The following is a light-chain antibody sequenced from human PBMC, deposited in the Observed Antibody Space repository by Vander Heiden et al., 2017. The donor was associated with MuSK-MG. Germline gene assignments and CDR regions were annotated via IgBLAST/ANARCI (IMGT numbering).Light chain of an antibody. CDR1: QSFSSSY. V-gene: IGKV3-20*01. CDR3: HQDCNSWT. Sequence: VLTQSPGTLSLSPGERATLSCRASQSFSSSYLDWYQQKPGQAPRLLIYGASSRANGIPDRFSGSASGTDFSLTSSRLEPEDFAVYYWHQDCNSWTFGQGTKVEIK. CDR2: GAS. J-gene: IGKJ1*01.